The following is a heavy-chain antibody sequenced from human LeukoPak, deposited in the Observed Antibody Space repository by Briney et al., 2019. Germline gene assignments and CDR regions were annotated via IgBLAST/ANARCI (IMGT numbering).Heavy chain of an antibody. CDR1: GFTFSSYA. CDR3: ARNLRYFDWLLDY. CDR2: ISGSGDST. J-gene: IGHJ4*02. D-gene: IGHD3-9*01. V-gene: IGHV3-23*01. Sequence: GGSLRLSCAASGFTFSSYAMSWVRQAPGRGLEWVSAISGSGDSTYYADSVKGRFTISRDNSKNTLYLQMNSLRAEDTAVYYCARNLRYFDWLLDYWGQGTLVTVSS.